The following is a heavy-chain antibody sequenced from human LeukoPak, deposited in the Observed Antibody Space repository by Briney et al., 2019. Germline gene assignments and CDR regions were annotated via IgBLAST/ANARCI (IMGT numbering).Heavy chain of an antibody. D-gene: IGHD1-26*01. CDR3: SKGGGSPLDY. V-gene: IGHV3-74*01. Sequence: PGGSLRLSCAASAFTLSSYWMHWVRQAPGKGLVCVSRINNDGSSTSYAGSVKGRFTISRDNAKNTLYLQMNSLRDEETAVYYCSKGGGSPLDYWGQGTLVTVSS. CDR2: INNDGSST. CDR1: AFTLSSYW. J-gene: IGHJ4*02.